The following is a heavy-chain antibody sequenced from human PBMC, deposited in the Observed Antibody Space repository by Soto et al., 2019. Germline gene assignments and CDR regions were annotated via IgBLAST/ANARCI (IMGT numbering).Heavy chain of an antibody. D-gene: IGHD3-3*01. V-gene: IGHV4-34*01. CDR1: GGSFSGYY. CDR3: ARGLTYYDFWSGPQPSNWYDP. Sequence: LSLTCAVYGGSFSGYYWSWIRQPPGKGLEWIGEINHSESTNYNPSLKSRVTISVDTSKNQFSLKLSSVTAADTAVYYCARGLTYYDFWSGPQPSNWYDPWGQRNLGAVCS. J-gene: IGHJ5*02. CDR2: INHSEST.